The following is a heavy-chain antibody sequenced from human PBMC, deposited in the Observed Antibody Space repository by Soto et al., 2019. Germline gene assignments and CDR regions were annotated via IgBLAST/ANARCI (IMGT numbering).Heavy chain of an antibody. D-gene: IGHD3-22*01. CDR2: INHSGST. CDR3: ASLPYYYDSSGYPKGGYYFDY. Sequence: NPSETLSLTCAVYGGSFSGYYWSWIRQPPGKGLEWIGEINHSGSTNYNPSLKSRVTISVDTSKNQFSLKLSSVTAADTAVYYCASLPYYYDSSGYPKGGYYFDYWGQGTLVTVSS. V-gene: IGHV4-34*01. CDR1: GGSFSGYY. J-gene: IGHJ4*02.